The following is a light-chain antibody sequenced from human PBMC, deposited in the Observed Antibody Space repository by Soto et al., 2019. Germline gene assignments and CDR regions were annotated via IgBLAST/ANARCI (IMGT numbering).Light chain of an antibody. CDR3: QQRKSWPIT. J-gene: IGKJ4*01. V-gene: IGKV3-11*01. CDR1: QNIDCY. CDR2: DTF. Sequence: EIVLTQSPATLSLSPGESATLSCRASQNIDCYLHWYQQKPGQSPRLVIYDTFNRATGVPVRFRGVGAGTDFTLTISDLEPEDFALYYCQQRKSWPITFATGTRVEI.